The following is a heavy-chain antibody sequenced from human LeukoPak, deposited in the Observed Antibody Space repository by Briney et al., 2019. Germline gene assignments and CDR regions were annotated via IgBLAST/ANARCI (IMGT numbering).Heavy chain of an antibody. CDR2: IYYSGST. CDR1: GVSISSYY. Sequence: SETLSLTCTVSGVSISSYYWSWIRQPPGQGLEWIGYIYYSGSTNYNPSLKSRVTISVDTSKNQFSLKLSSVTAADTAVYYCARTGYCSSTSCYTHDAFDIWGQGTMVTVSS. CDR3: ARTGYCSSTSCYTHDAFDI. V-gene: IGHV4-59*01. J-gene: IGHJ3*02. D-gene: IGHD2-2*02.